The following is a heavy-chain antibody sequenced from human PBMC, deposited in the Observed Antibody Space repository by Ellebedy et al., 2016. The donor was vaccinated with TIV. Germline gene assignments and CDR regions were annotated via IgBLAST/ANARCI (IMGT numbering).Heavy chain of an antibody. J-gene: IGHJ5*02. Sequence: MPGGSLRLSCSVSGSSISSGYYWGWIRQPPGRGLEWIGSMYHSGSTYYSPSLKSRVTISVDTSKNQFSLNLSSVTAADTAVYYCARDPALPRGRFDPWGQGTLVTVSS. CDR3: ARDPALPRGRFDP. CDR2: MYHSGST. CDR1: GSSISSGYY. V-gene: IGHV4-38-2*02.